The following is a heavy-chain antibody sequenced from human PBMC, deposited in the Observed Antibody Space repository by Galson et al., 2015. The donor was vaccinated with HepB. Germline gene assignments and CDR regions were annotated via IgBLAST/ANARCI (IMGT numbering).Heavy chain of an antibody. CDR3: AHLPDYRDRHCFDP. J-gene: IGHJ5*02. D-gene: IGHD4-17*01. V-gene: IGHV2-5*02. Sequence: PALVKPTQTLTLTCTFSGFSLSTNGVGVGWIRQPPGKALEWLALVYWDDHKRYSPSLKTRLTITKDTSKNQVVLTMTNMDPVDTATYYCAHLPDYRDRHCFDPWGQGTLVTVSS. CDR2: VYWDDHK. CDR1: GFSLSTNGVG.